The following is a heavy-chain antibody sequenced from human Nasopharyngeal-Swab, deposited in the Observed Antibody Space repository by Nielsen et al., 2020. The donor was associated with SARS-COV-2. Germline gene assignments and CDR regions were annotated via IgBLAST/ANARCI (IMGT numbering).Heavy chain of an antibody. J-gene: IGHJ3*02. Sequence: SEPLSLTCAISGDSVSSNNAAWNWIRQSPSSGLEWLGRTYYRSKSYNEYAASVKSRVTINPDTSKNQISLPVNSMTAEDTAVYYCARRQMGAHAFDIWGQGTMVTVSS. CDR2: TYYRSKSYN. D-gene: IGHD3-16*01. CDR1: GDSVSSNNAA. CDR3: ARRQMGAHAFDI. V-gene: IGHV6-1*01.